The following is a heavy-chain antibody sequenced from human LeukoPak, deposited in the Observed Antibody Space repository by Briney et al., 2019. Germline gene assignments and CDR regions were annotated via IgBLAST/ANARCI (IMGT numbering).Heavy chain of an antibody. J-gene: IGHJ4*02. CDR2: MNPNSGNT. V-gene: IGHV1-8*01. D-gene: IGHD1-26*01. CDR1: GYTLTSYD. Sequence: ASVKVSCKASGYTLTSYDINWVRQATGQGLEWMGWMNPNSGNTGYEQRFQGRVTMTRNTSISTAYMGLSSLRSEDTAVYYCARGSYGSSWGVTGYWGQGTLVTVSS. CDR3: ARGSYGSSWGVTGY.